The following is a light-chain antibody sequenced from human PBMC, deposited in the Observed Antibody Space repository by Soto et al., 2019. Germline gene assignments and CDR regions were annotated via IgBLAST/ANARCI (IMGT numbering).Light chain of an antibody. Sequence: QSALTQPASVSGSPGQSIAISCSGTSSDVGDYKSVSWYQHHPGKVPKLVIFEVSNRPSGVSNRFSGSKSGNTASLTISGLQAEDEADYYCCAFASRTTTYVFGTGTKLTVL. V-gene: IGLV2-14*01. J-gene: IGLJ1*01. CDR3: CAFASRTTTYV. CDR1: SSDVGDYKS. CDR2: EVS.